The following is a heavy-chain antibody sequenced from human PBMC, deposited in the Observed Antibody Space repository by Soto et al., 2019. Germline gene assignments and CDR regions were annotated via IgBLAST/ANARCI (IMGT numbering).Heavy chain of an antibody. Sequence: ASVKVSCKASGFTFTSSAVQWVRQARGQRLEWIGWIGVSSGNANYAQKFQDRVTITTDKSTSTAYMELNSLKTEDTAVYYCTTDSLPLTGTPGAFDIWGQGTMVTVSS. D-gene: IGHD1-20*01. J-gene: IGHJ3*02. CDR2: IGVSSGNA. CDR3: TTDSLPLTGTPGAFDI. V-gene: IGHV1-58*01. CDR1: GFTFTSSA.